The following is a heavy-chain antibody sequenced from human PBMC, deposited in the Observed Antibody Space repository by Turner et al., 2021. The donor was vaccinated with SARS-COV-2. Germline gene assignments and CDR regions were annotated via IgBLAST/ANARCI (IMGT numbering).Heavy chain of an antibody. Sequence: QVQLQESGPVLVKPSETLSLTCTVSGGPISSYYGSWIRWPPGKGLEWTGYIYYSGSTKYNPSLRSRVTISADTSKSQFSLKLSSVTAADTAVYYCARDQAYCGGDCYDYFYYYGMDVWGQGTTVTVSS. J-gene: IGHJ6*02. CDR3: ARDQAYCGGDCYDYFYYYGMDV. D-gene: IGHD2-21*02. CDR2: IYYSGST. V-gene: IGHV4-59*01. CDR1: GGPISSYY.